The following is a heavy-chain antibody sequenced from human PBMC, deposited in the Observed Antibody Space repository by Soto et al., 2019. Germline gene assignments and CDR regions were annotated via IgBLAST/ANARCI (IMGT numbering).Heavy chain of an antibody. Sequence: QVQLQESGPGLVKPSQTLSLTCTVSGGSISSDDYYWSWIRQPPGKGLEWIGYIHYRGSAYYNPSLKRRLTISIDTSKNQFSLKLSSVTAADTAVYYCARDGAQAGRFRANWFDPWGQGTLVTVSS. J-gene: IGHJ5*02. CDR3: ARDGAQAGRFRANWFDP. CDR2: IHYRGSA. V-gene: IGHV4-30-4*08. D-gene: IGHD3-10*01. CDR1: GGSISSDDYY.